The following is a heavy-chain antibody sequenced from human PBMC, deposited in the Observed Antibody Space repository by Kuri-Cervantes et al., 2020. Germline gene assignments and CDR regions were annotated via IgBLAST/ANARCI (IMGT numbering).Heavy chain of an antibody. V-gene: IGHV3-7*01. Sequence: GESLKISCAASGFTFSSYWMSWVRQAPGKGLEWVANIKQDGSEKYYVDSVKGRFPISSDNAKNSLYLQMNSLRAEDTAVYYCATYYYPDYWGQGNLVTVSS. J-gene: IGHJ4*02. CDR1: GFTFSSYW. D-gene: IGHD3-10*01. CDR2: IKQDGSEK. CDR3: ATYYYPDY.